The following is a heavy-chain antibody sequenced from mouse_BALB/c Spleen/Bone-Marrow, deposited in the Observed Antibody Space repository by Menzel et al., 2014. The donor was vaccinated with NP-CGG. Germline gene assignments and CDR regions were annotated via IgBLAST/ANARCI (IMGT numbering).Heavy chain of an antibody. Sequence: QVQLQQPGPEPVRPGVSVKLSCKGSGYTFTAYAMHWVKQSHAKSLEWIGLISTYSGNTHYNQNFKGKATMTVDKSSSTAYMGLARLTSEDSAIYYCARNFYGSSYFDYWGQGTTLTVSS. D-gene: IGHD1-1*01. CDR1: GYTFTAYA. V-gene: IGHV1-67*01. CDR3: ARNFYGSSYFDY. J-gene: IGHJ2*01. CDR2: ISTYSGNT.